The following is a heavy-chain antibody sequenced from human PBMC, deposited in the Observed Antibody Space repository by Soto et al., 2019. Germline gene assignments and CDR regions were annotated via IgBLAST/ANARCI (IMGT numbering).Heavy chain of an antibody. D-gene: IGHD3-22*01. J-gene: IGHJ5*02. CDR2: IYYSGST. Sequence: SETLSLTCTVSGGSISSISYYWGWVRQPPGKGLEWIGSIYYSGSTYYNPSLKSRVTISVDTSKNQFSLKLSSVTAADTAVYYCARHTYYYDSSGYYYVASNWFDPWGQGTLVTVSS. CDR1: GGSISSISYY. V-gene: IGHV4-39*01. CDR3: ARHTYYYDSSGYYYVASNWFDP.